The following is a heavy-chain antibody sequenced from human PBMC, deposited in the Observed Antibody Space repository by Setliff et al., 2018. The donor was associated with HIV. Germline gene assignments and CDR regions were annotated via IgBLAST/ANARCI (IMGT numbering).Heavy chain of an antibody. Sequence: GGSLRLSCAASGFTFSSYWMHWVRQAPGKGLVWVAFISYDGSYEYYADSVKGRFTISRDNSKNTLYLQMNSLRAEDTAVYYCARVTYYDFWSGYYSEVEYFDYWGQGTLVTVSS. CDR3: ARVTYYDFWSGYYSEVEYFDY. J-gene: IGHJ4*02. CDR2: ISYDGSYE. V-gene: IGHV3-30*03. D-gene: IGHD3-3*01. CDR1: GFTFSSYW.